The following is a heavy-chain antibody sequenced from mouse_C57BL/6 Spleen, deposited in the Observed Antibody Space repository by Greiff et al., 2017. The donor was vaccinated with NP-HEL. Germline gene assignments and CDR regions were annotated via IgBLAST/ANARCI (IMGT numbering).Heavy chain of an antibody. J-gene: IGHJ2*01. CDR2: IYPRSGNT. D-gene: IGHD1-1*01. CDR1: GYTFTSYG. V-gene: IGHV1-81*01. Sequence: QVQLQQSGAELARPGASVKLSCKASGYTFTSYGISWVKQRTGQGLEWIGEIYPRSGNTSYNEKFKGKATLTADKSSSTAYMELRSLTSEDSAVYFCARGPLITTGFDYWGQGTTLTVSS. CDR3: ARGPLITTGFDY.